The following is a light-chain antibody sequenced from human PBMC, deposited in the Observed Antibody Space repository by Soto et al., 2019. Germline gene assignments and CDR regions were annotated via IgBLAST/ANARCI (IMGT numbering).Light chain of an antibody. Sequence: EILLTQSPSTLSLSPGEGVTLSCRASQSVTGISLAWYQQKPGQDPTLLLYAASTRAAAVPDRFTGSGSGTEFTLTISSLQSEDFAVYYCQQYNNWPPWTFGQGTKVDIK. CDR2: AAS. CDR3: QQYNNWPPWT. J-gene: IGKJ1*01. V-gene: IGKV3D-15*01. CDR1: QSVTGI.